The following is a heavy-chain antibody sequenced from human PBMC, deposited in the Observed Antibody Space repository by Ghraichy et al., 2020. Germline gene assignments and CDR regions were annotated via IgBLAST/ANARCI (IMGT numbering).Heavy chain of an antibody. V-gene: IGHV3-30*04. J-gene: IGHJ4*02. D-gene: IGHD3-10*01. CDR1: GFTFSAYA. CDR3: ARDRATVVTGRYFFDY. Sequence: GGSLRLSCAASGFTFSAYALHWVRQAPGKGLEWVAVISYDGTDENYADSVKGRFTISRDNSKSTLYLQMNSLRTEDTAVYYCARDRATVVTGRYFFDYWGQGTLVTVSS. CDR2: ISYDGTDE.